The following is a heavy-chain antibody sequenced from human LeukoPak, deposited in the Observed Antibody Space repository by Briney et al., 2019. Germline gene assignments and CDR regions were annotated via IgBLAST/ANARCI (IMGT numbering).Heavy chain of an antibody. D-gene: IGHD3-10*01. V-gene: IGHV1/OR15-1*01. CDR3: ATGSAYRDSFDV. CDR2: INPNSGGT. J-gene: IGHJ3*01. Sequence: ASVKVSCKASGYIFTDYYMHWVRQAPGQELGWMGRINPNSGGTNYAQKFQGRVTMTRDTSISTAYTELSSLKSEDTAVYYCATGSAYRDSFDVWGQGTMVTVSS. CDR1: GYIFTDYY.